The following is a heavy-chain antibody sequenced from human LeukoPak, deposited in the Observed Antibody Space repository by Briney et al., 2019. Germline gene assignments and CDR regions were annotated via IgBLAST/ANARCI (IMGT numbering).Heavy chain of an antibody. Sequence: ASVKVSCKASGGTLSSYAISWVRQAPGQGLEWMGGIIPIFGTANYAQKFQGRVTITTDESTSTAYMELSSLRSEDTAVYYCASPYGGNSGGAFDIWGQGTMVTVSS. CDR3: ASPYGGNSGGAFDI. J-gene: IGHJ3*02. CDR1: GGTLSSYA. D-gene: IGHD4-23*01. V-gene: IGHV1-69*05. CDR2: IIPIFGTA.